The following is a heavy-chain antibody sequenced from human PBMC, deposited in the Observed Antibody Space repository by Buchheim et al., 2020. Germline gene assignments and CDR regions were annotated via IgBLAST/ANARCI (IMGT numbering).Heavy chain of an antibody. Sequence: QVQLQQWGAGLLKPSETLSLTCTVYGGSFTGNYWYWIRQSPGKGLEWIGGLDHGGDTNYNPSLKSRVSTSLDMSKNQFSLKLSSVTAADTAVYYCARERVSYYFDYWGQGTL. CDR3: ARERVSYYFDY. D-gene: IGHD1-1*01. CDR2: LDHGGDT. CDR1: GGSFTGNY. V-gene: IGHV4-34*01. J-gene: IGHJ4*02.